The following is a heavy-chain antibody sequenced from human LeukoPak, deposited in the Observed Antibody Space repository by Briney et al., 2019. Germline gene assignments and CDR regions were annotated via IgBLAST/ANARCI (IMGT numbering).Heavy chain of an antibody. D-gene: IGHD3-16*02. V-gene: IGHV3-48*04. CDR3: ARERITFGGVIVPQYFDY. CDR2: ISSSGSTI. CDR1: GFTFSSYG. J-gene: IGHJ4*02. Sequence: GGSLRLSCAVSGFTFSSYGISWVRQAPGKGLEWVSYISSSGSTIYYADSVKGRFTISRDNAKNSLYLQMNSLRAEDTAVYYCARERITFGGVIVPQYFDYWGQGTLVTVSS.